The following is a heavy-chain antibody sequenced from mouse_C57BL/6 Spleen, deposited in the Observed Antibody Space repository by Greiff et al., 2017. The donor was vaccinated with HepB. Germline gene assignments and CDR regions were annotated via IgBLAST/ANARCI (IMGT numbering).Heavy chain of an antibody. D-gene: IGHD1-1*01. CDR1: GYTFTSYW. CDR3: ARNYGSSYWYFDV. Sequence: VQLQQPGTELVKPGASVKLSCKASGYTFTSYWMHWVKQRPGQGLEWIGNINPSNGGTNYNEKFKSKATLTVDKSSSTAYMQLTSLTSEDSAVYYCARNYGSSYWYFDVWGTGTTVTVSS. V-gene: IGHV1-53*01. CDR2: INPSNGGT. J-gene: IGHJ1*03.